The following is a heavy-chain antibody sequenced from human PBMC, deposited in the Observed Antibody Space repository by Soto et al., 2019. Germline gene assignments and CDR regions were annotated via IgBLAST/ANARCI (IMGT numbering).Heavy chain of an antibody. V-gene: IGHV3-74*01. CDR3: ARGRPYGMDV. J-gene: IGHJ6*02. CDR2: IDSDGSST. CDR1: GFTFGSYW. Sequence: EVQLVESGGGLVQPGGSLRVSCAASGFTFGSYWMNWVRQAPGKGLVWVSRIDSDGSSTTYADSVKGRFTTSRDNAKNTLYLQMRSLRVEDTAVYYCARGRPYGMDVWGQGTTVNVSS.